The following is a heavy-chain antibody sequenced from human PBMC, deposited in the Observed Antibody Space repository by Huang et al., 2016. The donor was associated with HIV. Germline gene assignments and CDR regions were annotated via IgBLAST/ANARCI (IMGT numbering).Heavy chain of an antibody. CDR2: MYYTGTT. J-gene: IGHJ5*02. D-gene: IGHD2-15*01. CDR3: ARDRITQCNGGRCYSDWSDP. CDR1: GDSISRGGYL. V-gene: IGHV4-30-4*08. Sequence: QVQLQESGPGPVKPSQTLSLTCTVSGDSISRGGYLWSWIRQSPGKGLEWIGSMYYTGTTSHNPSLRSRVTMSVDTSKNQFSLRLTSVTAEDTAVYYCARDRITQCNGGRCYSDWSDPWGQGTLVIVSS.